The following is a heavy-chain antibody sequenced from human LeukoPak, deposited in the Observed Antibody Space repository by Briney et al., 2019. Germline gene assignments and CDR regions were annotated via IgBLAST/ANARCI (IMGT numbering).Heavy chain of an antibody. CDR3: ARDSWENGTN. CDR2: IYCSGST. D-gene: IGHD1-26*01. V-gene: IGHV4-31*03. Sequence: SETLSLTCTVSGGSISSGGYYWSWIRQHPGKGLEWIGYIYCSGSTYYNPSLKSRVTISVDTSKNQFSLKLSSVTAADTAVYYCARDSWENGTNWGQGTLVTVSS. CDR1: GGSISSGGYY. J-gene: IGHJ4*02.